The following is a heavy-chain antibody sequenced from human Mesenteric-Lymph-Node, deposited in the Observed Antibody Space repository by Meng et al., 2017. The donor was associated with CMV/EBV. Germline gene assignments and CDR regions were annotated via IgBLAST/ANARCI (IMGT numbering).Heavy chain of an antibody. D-gene: IGHD3-9*01. V-gene: IGHV4-34*01. CDR1: GGSFSGYY. Sequence: HVQLQPWSTGLFKPSEPRPVTCSVYGGSFSGYYWNWIRQTPEKGLEWIGEINHSGSTTYNPSFTSRIIISVDTSTNQISLNMSSVTAADTAVYYCARGSSYDILTGYFDYWGQGALVTVSS. CDR3: ARGSSYDILTGYFDY. J-gene: IGHJ4*02. CDR2: INHSGST.